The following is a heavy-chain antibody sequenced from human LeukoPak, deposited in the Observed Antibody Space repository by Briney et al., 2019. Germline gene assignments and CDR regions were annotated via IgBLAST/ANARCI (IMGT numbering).Heavy chain of an antibody. D-gene: IGHD1-7*01. V-gene: IGHV3-23*01. Sequence: GGSLRLSCAASGFTFSSYAMSWVRQAPGKGPEWVSAISDSGGSTYYADSVKGRFTISRDNSKNTLYLQMNSLRAEDTAVYYCASMTGTTLRDYWGQGTLVTVSS. CDR3: ASMTGTTLRDY. CDR1: GFTFSSYA. J-gene: IGHJ4*02. CDR2: ISDSGGST.